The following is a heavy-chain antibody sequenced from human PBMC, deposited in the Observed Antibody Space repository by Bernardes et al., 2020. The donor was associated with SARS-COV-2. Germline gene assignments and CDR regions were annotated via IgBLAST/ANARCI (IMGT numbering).Heavy chain of an antibody. J-gene: IGHJ2*01. CDR1: GYTFTSYD. V-gene: IGHV1-8*01. Sequence: ASVKVSCKASGYTFTSYDINWVRQATGQGLEWMGWMNPNSGNTGYAQKFQGRVTMTRNTSISTAYMELSSLRSEDTAVYYCTRGRRGYDILTGYYPKYFDLWGRGTLVTVSS. D-gene: IGHD3-9*01. CDR3: TRGRRGYDILTGYYPKYFDL. CDR2: MNPNSGNT.